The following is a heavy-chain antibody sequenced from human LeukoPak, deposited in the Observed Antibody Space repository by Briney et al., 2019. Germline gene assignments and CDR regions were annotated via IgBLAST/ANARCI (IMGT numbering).Heavy chain of an antibody. J-gene: IGHJ4*02. Sequence: ASETLSLTCTVSGGSVSSGSYYWSWIRQPPGKGLEWIGYIYYSGSTNYNPSLKSRVTISVDTSKNQFSLKLSSVTAADTAVYYCARGDIVATHFDYWGQGTLVTVS. D-gene: IGHD5-12*01. CDR2: IYYSGST. CDR3: ARGDIVATHFDY. CDR1: GGSVSSGSYY. V-gene: IGHV4-61*01.